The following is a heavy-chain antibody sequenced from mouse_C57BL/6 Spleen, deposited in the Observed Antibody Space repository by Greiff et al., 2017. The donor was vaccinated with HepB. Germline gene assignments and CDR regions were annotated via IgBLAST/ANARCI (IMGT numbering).Heavy chain of an antibody. CDR2: ISSGGSYT. Sequence: DVKLVESGGDLVKPGGSLKLSCAASGFTFSSYGMSWVRQTPDKRLEWVATISSGGSYTYYPDSVKGRFTISRDNAKNTLYLQMSSLKSEDTAMYYCARHGDYGNYDYAMDYWGQGTSVTVSS. CDR3: ARHGDYGNYDYAMDY. CDR1: GFTFSSYG. J-gene: IGHJ4*01. V-gene: IGHV5-6*02. D-gene: IGHD2-1*01.